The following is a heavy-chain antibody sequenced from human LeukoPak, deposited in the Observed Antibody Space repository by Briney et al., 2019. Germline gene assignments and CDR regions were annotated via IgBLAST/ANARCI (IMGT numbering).Heavy chain of an antibody. V-gene: IGHV4-39*01. CDR1: GGSISSSSYY. CDR3: ARHLRWLQYTTDAFDI. Sequence: PSETLSLTCTVSGGSISSSSYYWGWIRQPPGKGLEWIGSIYYSGSTYYNPSLKSRVTISVDTSKNQFSLKLSSVTAADTAVYYCARHLRWLQYTTDAFDIWGQGTMGTVSS. J-gene: IGHJ3*02. CDR2: IYYSGST. D-gene: IGHD5-24*01.